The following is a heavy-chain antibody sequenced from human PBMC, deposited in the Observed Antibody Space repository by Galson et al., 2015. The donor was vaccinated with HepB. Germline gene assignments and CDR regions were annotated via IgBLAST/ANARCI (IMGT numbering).Heavy chain of an antibody. CDR2: LNAGNGTT. CDR3: ARETGYPGLLDL. J-gene: IGHJ5*02. Sequence: SVKVSCKASGYTFNDYAVNWVRQAPGQSLEWVGWLNAGNGTTHYSQNLLDRVTISRDTSASTVYMELSSLTSEDTAVYYCARETGYPGLLDLWGQGTLVTVSS. CDR1: GYTFNDYA. D-gene: IGHD1-1*01. V-gene: IGHV1-3*01.